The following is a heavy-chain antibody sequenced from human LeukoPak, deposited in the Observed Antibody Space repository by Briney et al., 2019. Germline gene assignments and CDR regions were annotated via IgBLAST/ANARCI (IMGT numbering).Heavy chain of an antibody. D-gene: IGHD3-22*01. Sequence: SGGSLRLSCAASGFTFSSYSMNWVRQAPGKGLEWVANIKQGGSEKYYVDSVKGRFTISRDNAKKSLYLQMNSLRAEDTAVYHCAREGRESSGYDYWGQGTLVTVSS. CDR1: GFTFSSYS. V-gene: IGHV3-7*01. CDR3: AREGRESSGYDY. J-gene: IGHJ4*02. CDR2: IKQGGSEK.